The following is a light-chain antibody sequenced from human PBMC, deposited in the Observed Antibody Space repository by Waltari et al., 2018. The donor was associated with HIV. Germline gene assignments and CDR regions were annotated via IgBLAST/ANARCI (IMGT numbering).Light chain of an antibody. Sequence: EIVLTQSPAILSLSPGERATLPCRASQSVSSYLGWYQQKPGQAPRLLIYGASNRATGIPARFSGTGSGTDFTLTISSLEPEDFAVYYCQQRNSWPRTFGQGTKVEMK. J-gene: IGKJ1*01. CDR3: QQRNSWPRT. V-gene: IGKV3-11*01. CDR1: QSVSSY. CDR2: GAS.